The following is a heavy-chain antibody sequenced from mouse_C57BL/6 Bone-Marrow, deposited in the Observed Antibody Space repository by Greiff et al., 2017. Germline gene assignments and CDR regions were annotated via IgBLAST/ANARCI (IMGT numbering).Heavy chain of an antibody. Sequence: EVKLLESGPGLVKPSQSLSLTCSVTGYSITSGYYWNWIRQFPGNKLEWMGYISYDGSNNYNPSLKNRISITRDTSKNQFFLKLNSVTTEDTATYYCARDSSYYYGSSSYWYFDVWGTGTTVTVSS. CDR3: ARDSSYYYGSSSYWYFDV. CDR2: ISYDGSN. CDR1: GYSITSGYY. V-gene: IGHV3-6*01. D-gene: IGHD1-1*01. J-gene: IGHJ1*03.